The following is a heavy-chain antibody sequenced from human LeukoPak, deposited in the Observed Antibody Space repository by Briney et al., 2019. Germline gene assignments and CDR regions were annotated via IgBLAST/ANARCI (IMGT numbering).Heavy chain of an antibody. J-gene: IGHJ5*02. CDR3: ASQDGYSSSSNWFDP. Sequence: ASVKVSCKASGYTFSGYFMHWVRQAPGQGLEWMGWINPNFGATNYAQKFQGRVTMTRDTSISTAYMELNRLTADDTAVYYCASQDGYSSSSNWFDPWGQGTLVTVSS. CDR1: GYTFSGYF. CDR2: INPNFGAT. V-gene: IGHV1-2*02. D-gene: IGHD6-6*01.